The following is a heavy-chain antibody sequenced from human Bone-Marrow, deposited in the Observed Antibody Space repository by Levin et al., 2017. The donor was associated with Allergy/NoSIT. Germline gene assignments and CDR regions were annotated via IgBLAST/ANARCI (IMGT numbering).Heavy chain of an antibody. D-gene: IGHD6-19*01. Sequence: GESLKISCAASGFTFSSYWMSWVRQAPGKGLEWVANIKQDGSEKYYVDSVKGRFTISRDNAKNSLYLQMNSLRAEDTAVYYCGRVSYSSGWYVDYWGQGTLVTVSS. CDR3: GRVSYSSGWYVDY. CDR1: GFTFSSYW. V-gene: IGHV3-7*04. J-gene: IGHJ4*02. CDR2: IKQDGSEK.